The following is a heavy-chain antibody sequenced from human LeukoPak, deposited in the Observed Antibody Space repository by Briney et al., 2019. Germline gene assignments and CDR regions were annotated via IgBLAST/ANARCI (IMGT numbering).Heavy chain of an antibody. CDR1: GFKFSAYS. Sequence: GGSLRLSCAASGFKFSAYSVNWVRQAPGKGLEWVSSITRSTSYIYFADSVRGRFTISRDNAKNSLYLQMNSLRAEDTAVYYCARDPNPRDGGYWGQGTLVTVSS. V-gene: IGHV3-21*01. CDR2: ITRSTSYI. J-gene: IGHJ4*02. CDR3: ARDPNPRDGGY. D-gene: IGHD5-24*01.